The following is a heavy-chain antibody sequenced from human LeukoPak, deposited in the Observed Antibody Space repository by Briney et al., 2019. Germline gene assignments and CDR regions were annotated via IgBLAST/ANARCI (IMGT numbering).Heavy chain of an antibody. CDR3: ARVTYYYDSSGYYYLPAFDY. J-gene: IGHJ4*02. V-gene: IGHV4-30-2*01. CDR1: GGSISSGGYS. CDR2: IYHSGST. D-gene: IGHD3-22*01. Sequence: SETLSLTCAVSGGSISSGGYSWSWIRQPPGKGLEWIGYIYHSGSTNYNPSLKSRVTISVDKSKNQFSLKLSSVTAADTAVYYCARVTYYYDSSGYYYLPAFDYWGQGTLVTVSS.